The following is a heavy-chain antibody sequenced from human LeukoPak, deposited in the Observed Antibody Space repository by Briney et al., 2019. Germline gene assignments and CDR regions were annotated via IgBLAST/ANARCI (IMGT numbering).Heavy chain of an antibody. J-gene: IGHJ4*02. CDR2: IKQDGSEK. D-gene: IGHD3-9*01. CDR3: ARGPLYYDILTGNDY. V-gene: IGHV3-7*01. CDR1: GFTFSSYW. Sequence: GGSLRLSCAASGFTFSSYWMSWVRQAPGKGLEWVANIKQDGSEKYYVDSVKGRFTISRDNAKNSLYLQMNSLRAEDTAVYYCARGPLYYDILTGNDYWGQGTLVTVSS.